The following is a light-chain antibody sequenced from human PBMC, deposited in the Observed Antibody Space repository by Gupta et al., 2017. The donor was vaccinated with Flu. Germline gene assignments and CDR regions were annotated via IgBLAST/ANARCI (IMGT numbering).Light chain of an antibody. CDR1: SSDVGGYNY. J-gene: IGLJ2*01. CDR2: EVN. CDR3: CSYGGSNF. Sequence: QSALTQPPSASGSPGQSVTISCTGTSSDVGGYNYVSWYQQHPGKAPKLIIYEVNKRPSGVPDRFSGSKSGNTASLTVSGLLAEDESDYYCCSYGGSNFFGGGTKLTVL. V-gene: IGLV2-8*01.